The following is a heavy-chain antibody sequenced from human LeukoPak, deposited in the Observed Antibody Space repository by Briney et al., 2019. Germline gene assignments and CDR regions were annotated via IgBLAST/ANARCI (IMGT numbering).Heavy chain of an antibody. Sequence: QPGGSLRLSCAASGFTLGNYAMSWVRQAPGKGLEWVSAISGNGYNTYYADSVKGRFTISSESSGNTPYLQMHNLRAEDTAVYYCAKGVRLWFAFYFDYWGQGTLVTVSS. V-gene: IGHV3-23*01. CDR3: AKGVRLWFAFYFDY. CDR1: GFTLGNYA. D-gene: IGHD3-10*01. J-gene: IGHJ4*02. CDR2: ISGNGYNT.